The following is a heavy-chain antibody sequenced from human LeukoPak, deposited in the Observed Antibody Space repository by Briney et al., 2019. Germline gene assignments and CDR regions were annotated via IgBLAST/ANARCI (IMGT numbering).Heavy chain of an antibody. J-gene: IGHJ3*02. Sequence: SETLSLTCAVSGYSISSGYYWGWIRQPPGKGLEWTGSIYHSGSTYYNPSLKSRVTISVDTSKNQFSLKLSSVTAADTAVYYCARLSAYYDSSGYYLDAFDIWGQGTMVTVSS. V-gene: IGHV4-38-2*01. CDR2: IYHSGST. CDR3: ARLSAYYDSSGYYLDAFDI. CDR1: GYSISSGYY. D-gene: IGHD3-22*01.